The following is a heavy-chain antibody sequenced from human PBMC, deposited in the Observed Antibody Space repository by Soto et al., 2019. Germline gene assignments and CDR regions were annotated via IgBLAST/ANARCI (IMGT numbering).Heavy chain of an antibody. CDR2: INHSGST. D-gene: IGHD3-22*01. Sequence: SETLSLTCAVYGGSFSGYYWSWIRQPPGKGLEWIGEINHSGSTNYNPSLKSRVTISVDTSKNQFSLKLSSVTAADTAVYYCASYYYDSSGYYYFDYWGQGTLVTVSS. CDR3: ASYYYDSSGYYYFDY. CDR1: GGSFSGYY. J-gene: IGHJ4*02. V-gene: IGHV4-34*01.